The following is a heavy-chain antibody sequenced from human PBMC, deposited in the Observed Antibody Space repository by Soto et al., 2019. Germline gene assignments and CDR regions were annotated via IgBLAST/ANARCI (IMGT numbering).Heavy chain of an antibody. CDR3: AGCYDFWSGDYD. J-gene: IGHJ4*02. D-gene: IGHD3-3*01. CDR1: GGSISSYY. CDR2: IYYSGST. Sequence: PSETLSLTCTVSGGSISSYYWSWIRQPPGKGLEWIGYIYYSGSTNYNPSLKSRVTISVDTSKNQFSLKLSSVTAADTAVYYCAGCYDFWSGDYDWGQGTLVTVSS. V-gene: IGHV4-59*01.